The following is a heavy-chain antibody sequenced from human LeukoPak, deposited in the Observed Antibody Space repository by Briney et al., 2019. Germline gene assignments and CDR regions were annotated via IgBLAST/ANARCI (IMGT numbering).Heavy chain of an antibody. CDR1: DGSISSYY. Sequence: SETLSLTCTVSDGSISSYYWSWIRQPPGKGLEWIGHIYDSGSTNYNPSLKSRVTISVDTSKKQFSLKLSSVTAADTAVYYCAKSYDSSGYYNYWGQGTLVTASS. CDR2: IYDSGST. V-gene: IGHV4-59*01. J-gene: IGHJ4*02. D-gene: IGHD3-22*01. CDR3: AKSYDSSGYYNY.